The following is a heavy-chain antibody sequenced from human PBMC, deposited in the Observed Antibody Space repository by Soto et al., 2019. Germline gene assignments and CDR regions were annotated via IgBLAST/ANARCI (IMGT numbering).Heavy chain of an antibody. J-gene: IGHJ4*02. Sequence: SETLSLTCAVYDGSFSAYYWSWIRQPPGKGLEWIGEINHSGSTNYNPSLKSRVTISVDTSKNQFSLKLSSVTAADTAVYYCARVRGYYYDSSGYYYLYYWGQGTLVTVSS. CDR2: INHSGST. CDR1: DGSFSAYY. V-gene: IGHV4-34*01. CDR3: ARVRGYYYDSSGYYYLYY. D-gene: IGHD3-22*01.